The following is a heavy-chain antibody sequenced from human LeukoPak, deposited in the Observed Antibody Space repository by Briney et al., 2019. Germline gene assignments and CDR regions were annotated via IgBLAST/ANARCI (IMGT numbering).Heavy chain of an antibody. CDR1: GFTISSYG. CDR3: AKGLRYYYDSSGAFDY. CDR2: VSYDGSNK. Sequence: GGSLRLSCAASGFTISSYGMHWVRQAPGKGLEWVAVVSYDGSNKYYADSVKGRFTISRDNSKNTLYLQMNSLRAEDTAVYYCAKGLRYYYDSSGAFDYWGQGTLVTVSS. D-gene: IGHD3-22*01. J-gene: IGHJ4*02. V-gene: IGHV3-30*18.